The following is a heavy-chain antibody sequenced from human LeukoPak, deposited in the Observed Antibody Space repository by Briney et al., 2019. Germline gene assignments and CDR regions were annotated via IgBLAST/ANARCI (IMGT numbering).Heavy chain of an antibody. V-gene: IGHV4-59*01. CDR1: GGSISSYY. CDR2: IYYSGST. J-gene: IGHJ4*02. Sequence: ETLSLTCTVSGGSISSYYWSWIRQPPGKGLEWIGYIYYSGSTNYNPSLKSRVTISVDTSKNQFSLKLSSVAAADTAVYYCARGRWSGSYSGYFDYWGQGTLVTVSS. D-gene: IGHD1-26*01. CDR3: ARGRWSGSYSGYFDY.